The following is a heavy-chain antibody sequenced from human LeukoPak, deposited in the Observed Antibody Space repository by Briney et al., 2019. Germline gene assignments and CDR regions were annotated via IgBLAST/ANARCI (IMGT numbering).Heavy chain of an antibody. CDR1: GYTFTRYG. D-gene: IGHD3-22*01. CDR2: SCAYNGNT. J-gene: IGHJ4*02. CDR3: ARDDYSYDSSGYYFFDY. Sequence: GASVKVSRMASGYTFTRYGISWVRPAPGQGVEGVGWSCAYNGNTNYAQKLQGRVTMTTDTSTSTAYMELRSLRSDDTAVYYGARDDYSYDSSGYYFFDYWGQGTLVTVSS. V-gene: IGHV1-18*01.